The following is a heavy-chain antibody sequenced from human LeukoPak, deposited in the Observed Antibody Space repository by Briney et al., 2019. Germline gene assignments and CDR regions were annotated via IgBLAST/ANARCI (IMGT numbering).Heavy chain of an antibody. CDR3: TRDGGEGGNSAFDI. V-gene: IGHV3-72*01. CDR2: IRRRSNRYTT. D-gene: IGHD3-16*01. Sequence: GGSLRLSCAASGFPFSDYILDWVRQAPGKGLEWVGRIRRRSNRYTTEYAASVKGRFIVSRDDSKNSLYLQMNNLRTEDTAVYHCTRDGGEGGNSAFDIWGRGTAVTVSS. J-gene: IGHJ3*02. CDR1: GFPFSDYI.